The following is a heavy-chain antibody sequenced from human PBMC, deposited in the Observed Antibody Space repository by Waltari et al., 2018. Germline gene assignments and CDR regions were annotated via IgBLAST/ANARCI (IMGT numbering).Heavy chain of an antibody. CDR3: AREGIVGATSALGYYYMDV. V-gene: IGHV1-69*04. Sequence: QVQLVQSGAEVKKPGSSVKVSCKASGGTFSSYAISWVRQAPAQGLEWMGGIIPILGIANYAQKFQGRVTITADESTSTASMELRSLRSEDTAVYYCAREGIVGATSALGYYYMDVWGKGTTVTVSS. J-gene: IGHJ6*03. D-gene: IGHD1-26*01. CDR2: IIPILGIA. CDR1: GGTFSSYA.